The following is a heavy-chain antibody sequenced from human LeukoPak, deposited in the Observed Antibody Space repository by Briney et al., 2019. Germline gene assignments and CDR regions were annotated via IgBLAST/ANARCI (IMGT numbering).Heavy chain of an antibody. CDR2: ISGSGGST. J-gene: IGHJ4*02. CDR3: AKGVAAAGTNYFDY. V-gene: IGHV3-23*01. CDR1: GFTFSSYA. Sequence: GGSLRLFCAASGFTFSSYAMSWVRRAPGKGLEWVSAISGSGGSTYYADSVKGRFTISRDNSKNTLYLQMNSLRAEDTAVYYCAKGVAAAGTNYFDYWGQGTLVTVSS. D-gene: IGHD6-13*01.